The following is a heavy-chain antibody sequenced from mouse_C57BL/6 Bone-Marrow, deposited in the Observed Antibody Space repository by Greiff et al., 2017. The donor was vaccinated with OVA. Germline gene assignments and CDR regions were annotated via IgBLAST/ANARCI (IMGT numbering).Heavy chain of an antibody. D-gene: IGHD2-3*01. V-gene: IGHV1-4*01. CDR3: ARLGWLLRKYAMDY. CDR1: GYTFTSYT. CDR2: INPSSGYT. J-gene: IGHJ4*01. Sequence: QVQLQQSGAELARPGASVKMSCKASGYTFTSYTMHWVKQRPGQGLEWIGYINPSSGYTKYNQKFKDKATLTADKSSSTAYMQLSSLTSEDSAVYYCARLGWLLRKYAMDYWGQGTSVTVSS.